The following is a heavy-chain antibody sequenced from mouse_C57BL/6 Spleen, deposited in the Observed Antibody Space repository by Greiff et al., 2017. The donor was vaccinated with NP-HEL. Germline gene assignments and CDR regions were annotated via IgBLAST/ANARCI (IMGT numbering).Heavy chain of an antibody. CDR2: ISDGGSYT. CDR1: GFTFSSYA. V-gene: IGHV5-4*01. Sequence: DVQLQESGGGLVKPGGSLKLSCAASGFTFSSYAMSWVRQTPEKRLEWVATISDGGSYTYYPDNVKGRFTISRDNAKNNRYLQMSHLKSEDTAMYYCARDSHYYGSSGWYFDVWGTGTTVTVSS. CDR3: ARDSHYYGSSGWYFDV. D-gene: IGHD1-1*01. J-gene: IGHJ1*03.